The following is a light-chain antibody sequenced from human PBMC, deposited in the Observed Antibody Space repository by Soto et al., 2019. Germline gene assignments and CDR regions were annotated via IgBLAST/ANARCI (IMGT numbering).Light chain of an antibody. CDR2: DTD. CDR3: LIFYNVVRV. CDR1: TGAVTSGHF. V-gene: IGLV7-46*01. J-gene: IGLJ3*02. Sequence: QAVVTQEPSLTVSQGGTVTLTCGSSTGAVTSGHFPYWFQKRPGQAPRTLICDTDIKYSWPPARFSGSLLGGKDALTLAGAQTDDEAEYYCLIFYNVVRVFGGGTKLPVL.